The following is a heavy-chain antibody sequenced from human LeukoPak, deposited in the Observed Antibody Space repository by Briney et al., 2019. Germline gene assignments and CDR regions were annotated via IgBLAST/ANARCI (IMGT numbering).Heavy chain of an antibody. D-gene: IGHD3-22*01. CDR2: IHYSGST. V-gene: IGHV4-59*01. J-gene: IGHJ4*02. CDR3: ARVKGSGYYYVFDY. Sequence: PSETLSLTCTVSGGSISSNYWSWIRQSPGKGLEWIGYIHYSGSTSYNPSLKSRVTISVDTSKNQFSLKLSSVTAADTAVYCCARVKGSGYYYVFDYWGQGTLVTVSS. CDR1: GGSISSNY.